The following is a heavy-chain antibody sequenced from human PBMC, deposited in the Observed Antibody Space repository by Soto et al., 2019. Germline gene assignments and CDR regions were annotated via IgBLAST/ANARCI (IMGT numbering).Heavy chain of an antibody. V-gene: IGHV3-23*01. CDR1: GFTFSSYS. J-gene: IGHJ6*02. Sequence: GGSLRLSCAASGFTFSSYSMSWVRQAPGKGLEWVSGFRGSGDDGTTYYADSVKGRFTISRDNSKNMLFLQMNSLRAEDTAVYYCARNTVSAAGADYYGLDVWGQGTTVTVSS. CDR2: FRGSGDDGTT. CDR3: ARNTVSAAGADYYGLDV. D-gene: IGHD6-13*01.